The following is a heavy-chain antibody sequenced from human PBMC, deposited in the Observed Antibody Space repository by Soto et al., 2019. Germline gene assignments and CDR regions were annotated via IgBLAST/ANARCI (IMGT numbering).Heavy chain of an antibody. CDR2: MNPNSGNT. V-gene: IGHV1-8*01. D-gene: IGHD3-3*01. J-gene: IGHJ5*02. CDR3: ARSSGGTIFGVVISFVFDP. CDR1: GYTFTSYD. Sequence: QVQLVQSGAEVKKPGASVKVSCKASGYTFTSYDINWVRQATGQGLEWMGWMNPNSGNTGYAQQFQGRVTMTRNTSISTAYMELSSLRSEATAVYYCARSSGGTIFGVVISFVFDPWGQGTLVTVSS.